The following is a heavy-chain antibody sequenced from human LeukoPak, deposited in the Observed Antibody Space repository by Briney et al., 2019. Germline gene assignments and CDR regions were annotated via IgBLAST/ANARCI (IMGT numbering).Heavy chain of an antibody. Sequence: PSGTLSLTCTVSGGSISSSSYYWGWIRQPPGKGLEWIGSIYYSGSTYYNPSLKSRVTISVDTSKNQFSLKLSSVTAADTAVYYCARSGGGVWWLHLDYWGQGTLVTVSS. CDR2: IYYSGST. CDR1: GGSISSSSYY. J-gene: IGHJ4*02. CDR3: ARSGGGVWWLHLDY. V-gene: IGHV4-39*07. D-gene: IGHD2-8*02.